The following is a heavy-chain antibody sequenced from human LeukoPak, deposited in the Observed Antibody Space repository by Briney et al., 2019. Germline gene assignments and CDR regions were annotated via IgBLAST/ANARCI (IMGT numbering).Heavy chain of an antibody. V-gene: IGHV4-59*08. D-gene: IGHD2-8*01. Sequence: SETLSLTCSVSGDSINGYYWSWVRQPPGRGLEWIGYIYFSGSSRYNPSLESRLTLSVATSKNQFSLNLNSVTAADTAVYYCVRHDNGYFHYCGQRTLVTVSS. J-gene: IGHJ4*02. CDR3: VRHDNGYFHY. CDR1: GDSINGYY. CDR2: IYFSGSS.